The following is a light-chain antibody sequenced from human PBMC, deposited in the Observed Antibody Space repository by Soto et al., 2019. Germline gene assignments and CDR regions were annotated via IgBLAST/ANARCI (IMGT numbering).Light chain of an antibody. CDR2: DTS. Sequence: IVLTQSPATLSLSPGERATLSCRASQSVKSYLAWYQQKPGQAPRLLIYDTSNRATGIPGRFSGSGSGTDFTLTISSLEPEDFAVYYCQHRSNWPRTFGQGTKVEVK. J-gene: IGKJ1*01. V-gene: IGKV3-11*01. CDR1: QSVKSY. CDR3: QHRSNWPRT.